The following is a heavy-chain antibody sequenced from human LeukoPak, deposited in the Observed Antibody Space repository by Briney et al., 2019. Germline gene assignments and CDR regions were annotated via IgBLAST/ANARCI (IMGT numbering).Heavy chain of an antibody. CDR1: GFTFSSYA. V-gene: IGHV3-23*01. D-gene: IGHD5-12*01. CDR2: ISGSGGST. J-gene: IGHJ4*02. Sequence: PGGSLRLSCAASGFTFSSYAMSWVRQAPGKGLEWVSAISGSGGSTYYADSVKGRFTTSRDNSKNTLYLQMNSLRAEDTAVYYCAKVGQRWLQLRGLYFDYWGQGTLVTVSS. CDR3: AKVGQRWLQLRGLYFDY.